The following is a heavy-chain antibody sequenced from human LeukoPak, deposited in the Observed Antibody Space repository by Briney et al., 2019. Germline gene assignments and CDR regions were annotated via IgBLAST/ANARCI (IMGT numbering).Heavy chain of an antibody. CDR3: ARDLSVTGASGVDY. V-gene: IGHV4-59*01. Sequence: PSETLSLTCTVSGGSIRNYYWSWIRQSPGRGLEWIGYIYYSGSTNYNPSLKSRVTISVDTFKNQFSLKLTSVTAADTAVYYCARDLSVTGASGVDYWGQGLLVTVSS. CDR1: GGSIRNYY. CDR2: IYYSGST. D-gene: IGHD7-27*01. J-gene: IGHJ4*02.